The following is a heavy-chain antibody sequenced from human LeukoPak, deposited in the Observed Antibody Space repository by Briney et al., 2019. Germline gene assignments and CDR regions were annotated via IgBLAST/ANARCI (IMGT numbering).Heavy chain of an antibody. V-gene: IGHV3-11*01. CDR3: ARASWVSTTDAVR. D-gene: IGHD1-14*01. Sequence: KSGGSLRLSCAASGFTFSDYYMSWIRQAPGKGLEWVSQISRDGNTISYADSVKGRFTVSRDNTKSSLHLQLNNLRVEDTAIYYCARASWVSTTDAVRWGQGTLVTVSS. CDR2: ISRDGNTI. J-gene: IGHJ4*02. CDR1: GFTFSDYY.